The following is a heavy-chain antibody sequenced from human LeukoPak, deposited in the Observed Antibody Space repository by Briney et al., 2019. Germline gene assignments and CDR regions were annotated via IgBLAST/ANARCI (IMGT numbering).Heavy chain of an antibody. CDR2: ITCDGSNT. CDR1: GFTFSNYA. V-gene: IGHV3-30*04. Sequence: GGSLRLSCAASGFTFSNYAMHWVRQAPGKGLEWVAAITCDGSNTYYADSVKGRFTISRDNSKNTLYLQMNSLRAEDTAVYYCARSGSYLGAFDIWGQGTMVTVSS. J-gene: IGHJ3*02. CDR3: ARSGSYLGAFDI. D-gene: IGHD3-10*01.